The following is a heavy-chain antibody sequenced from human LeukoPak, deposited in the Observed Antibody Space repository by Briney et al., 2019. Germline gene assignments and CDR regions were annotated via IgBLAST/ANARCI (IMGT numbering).Heavy chain of an antibody. Sequence: ASVKVSCKASGYTFTSYDIHWVRPATGQGLEWMGWMNPNSGNTGYSQKFQGRVTMTRNTSISTAYMELSSLRSEDTAVYYCARGGWSRTSHRGSFRRYYFDYWGQGTLVTVSS. D-gene: IGHD2-2*01. V-gene: IGHV1-8*01. CDR2: MNPNSGNT. CDR1: GYTFTSYD. CDR3: ARGGWSRTSHRGSFRRYYFDY. J-gene: IGHJ4*02.